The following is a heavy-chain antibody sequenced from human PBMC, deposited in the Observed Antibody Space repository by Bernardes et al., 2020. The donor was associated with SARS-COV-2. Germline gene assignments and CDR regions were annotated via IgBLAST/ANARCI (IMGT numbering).Heavy chain of an antibody. Sequence: GVLRLSCAASGFTFGIDWMHWVRQAPGKGLAWVARMNWDGTTIDHAESVRGRFSISRDNVKNILYLQMHSLRADDSALYFCVRDMYGSNDHWGQGTLVTVSS. D-gene: IGHD3-10*02. J-gene: IGHJ4*02. CDR2: MNWDGTTI. V-gene: IGHV3-74*01. CDR3: VRDMYGSNDH. CDR1: GFTFGIDW.